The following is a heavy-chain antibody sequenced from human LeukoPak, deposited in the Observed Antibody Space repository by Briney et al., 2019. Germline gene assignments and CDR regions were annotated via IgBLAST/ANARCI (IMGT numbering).Heavy chain of an antibody. V-gene: IGHV5-51*01. CDR1: GYSFTNYW. D-gene: IGHD3-22*01. CDR2: IYPGTSDT. CDR3: ARRGYDSRGYHFYSDY. J-gene: IGHJ4*02. Sequence: GESLKISCKASGYSFTNYWIGWVRQMPGKGLEWMGIIYPGTSDTKYSPSFQGQVTVSADKSISTAYLQWSSLKASDTALYYCARRGYDSRGYHFYSDYWGQGTLVTVSS.